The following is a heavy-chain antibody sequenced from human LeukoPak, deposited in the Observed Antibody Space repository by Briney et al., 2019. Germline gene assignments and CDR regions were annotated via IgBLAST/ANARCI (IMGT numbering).Heavy chain of an antibody. CDR2: ISYDGSNK. D-gene: IGHD2-2*01. Sequence: GGSLRLSCAASGFTFSNAWMNWVRQAPGKGLEWVAVISYDGSNKYYADSVKGRFTISRDNSKNTLYLQMNSLRAEDTAVYYCAKGGYCSSTSCYWGYYYYGMDVWGQGTTVTVSS. V-gene: IGHV3-30*18. CDR3: AKGGYCSSTSCYWGYYYYGMDV. J-gene: IGHJ6*02. CDR1: GFTFSNAW.